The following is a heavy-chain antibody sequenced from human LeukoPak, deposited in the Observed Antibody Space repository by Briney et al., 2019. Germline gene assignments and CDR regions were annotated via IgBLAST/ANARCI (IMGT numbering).Heavy chain of an antibody. V-gene: IGHV3-23*01. Sequence: GGSLRLSCAASGFTFSSYAMSWVRQAPGKGLEWVSAISGSGGSTYYADSVKGRFTISRDNSKNTLYLQMNSLRAEDTAVYYCAREGSSSWYANWFDPWGQGTLVTVSS. J-gene: IGHJ5*02. CDR1: GFTFSSYA. D-gene: IGHD6-13*01. CDR2: ISGSGGST. CDR3: AREGSSSWYANWFDP.